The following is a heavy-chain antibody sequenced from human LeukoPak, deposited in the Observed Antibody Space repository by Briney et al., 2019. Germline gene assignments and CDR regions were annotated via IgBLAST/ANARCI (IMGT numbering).Heavy chain of an antibody. CDR1: GYTFTSYG. Sequence: GASVKVSCKASGYTFTSYGISWVRQAPGQGLEWMGWISAYNGNTNYAQKLQGRVTMTTDTSTSTAYMELRSLRSDDTAVYYCARDRTVDCSSTSCYVWLGSPGMGVWGKGTTVTVSS. CDR2: ISAYNGNT. V-gene: IGHV1-18*04. J-gene: IGHJ6*04. D-gene: IGHD2-2*01. CDR3: ARDRTVDCSSTSCYVWLGSPGMGV.